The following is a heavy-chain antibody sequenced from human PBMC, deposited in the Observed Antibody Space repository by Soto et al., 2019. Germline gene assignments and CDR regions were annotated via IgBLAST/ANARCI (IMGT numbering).Heavy chain of an antibody. Sequence: SETLSLTCTVSGGSISSNSYYWGWIRQPPGKGLEWIGNIYYSGSTYYNPSLKSRVTISLDKSKNQFSLELSSVTAADTAVYYCARAADSASWLTDYWGQGTLVTVSS. V-gene: IGHV4-39*07. J-gene: IGHJ4*02. CDR1: GGSISSNSYY. D-gene: IGHD6-13*01. CDR2: IYYSGST. CDR3: ARAADSASWLTDY.